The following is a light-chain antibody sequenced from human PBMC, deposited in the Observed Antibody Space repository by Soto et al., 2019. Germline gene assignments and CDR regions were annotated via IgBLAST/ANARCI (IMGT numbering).Light chain of an antibody. CDR3: QQYNNWPPLT. CDR2: DAS. Sequence: EIVMTQSPATLSVSPGERATLSCRASQTVSSNLAWYQQKPGQAPRLLIYDASTRATGIPARFSGSGSGAEFTLTISSLQSEAFAVYYCQQYNNWPPLTFGGGTKVEIK. V-gene: IGKV3-15*01. CDR1: QTVSSN. J-gene: IGKJ4*01.